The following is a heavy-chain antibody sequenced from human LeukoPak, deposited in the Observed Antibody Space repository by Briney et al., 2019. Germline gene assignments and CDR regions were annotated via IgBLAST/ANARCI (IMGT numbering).Heavy chain of an antibody. CDR3: ARASPALYSSSWYNWFDP. V-gene: IGHV1-2*02. CDR1: GYTFTGYY. Sequence: ASVKVSCKASGYTFTGYYMHWVRQAPGQGLEWMGWINPNSGGTNYAQKFQGRVTMTRDTSISTAYMELSRLRSDDKAVYYCARASPALYSSSWYNWFDPWGQGTLVTVSS. CDR2: INPNSGGT. J-gene: IGHJ5*02. D-gene: IGHD6-13*01.